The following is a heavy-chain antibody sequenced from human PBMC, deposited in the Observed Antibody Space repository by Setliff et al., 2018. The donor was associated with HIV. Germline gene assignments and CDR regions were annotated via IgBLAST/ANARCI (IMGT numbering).Heavy chain of an antibody. Sequence: SETLSLTCTVSGVSISTRRYNWNWIRQSPEKGLEWLGNIHYSGTSNYNSSLKSRIVISLDTSKKQFSLHFYSVTAADTAVYYCARSRIRGYYDTSPAMAFDIWGQGTMVTVS. CDR2: IHYSGTS. V-gene: IGHV4-61*05. CDR3: ARSRIRGYYDTSPAMAFDI. D-gene: IGHD3-22*01. J-gene: IGHJ3*02. CDR1: GVSISTRRYN.